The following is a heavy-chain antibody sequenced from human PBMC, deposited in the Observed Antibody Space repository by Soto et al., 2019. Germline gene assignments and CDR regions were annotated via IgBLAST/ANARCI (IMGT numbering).Heavy chain of an antibody. V-gene: IGHV3-7*01. CDR2: IKQDGSEK. Sequence: EVQLVESGGGLVQPGGSLRLSCAASGFTFSSYWMSWVRQAPGKGLEWVANIKQDGSEKYYVDSVKGRVTISRDNAKNSLYLQMNSLRAEDTAVYYCARDGWFGELMRTGAFDIWGQGTMVTVSS. J-gene: IGHJ3*02. CDR1: GFTFSSYW. D-gene: IGHD3-10*01. CDR3: ARDGWFGELMRTGAFDI.